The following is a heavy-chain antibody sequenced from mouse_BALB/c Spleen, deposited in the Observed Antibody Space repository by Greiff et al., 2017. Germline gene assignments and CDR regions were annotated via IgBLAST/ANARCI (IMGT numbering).Heavy chain of an antibody. CDR3: TREAPFAY. J-gene: IGHJ3*01. V-gene: IGHV1S81*02. Sequence: QVQLQQSGAELVKPGASVKLSCKASGYTFTSYYMYWVKQRPGQGLEWIGGINPSNGGTNFNEKFKSKATLTVDKSSSTAYMQLSSLTSEDSAVYYCTREAPFAYWGQGTLVTVSA. CDR1: GYTFTSYY. CDR2: INPSNGGT.